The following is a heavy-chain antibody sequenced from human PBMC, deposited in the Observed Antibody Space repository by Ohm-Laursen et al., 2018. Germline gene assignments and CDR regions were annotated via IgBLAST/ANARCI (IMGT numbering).Heavy chain of an antibody. CDR1: GFTFDDYA. V-gene: IGHV3-9*01. CDR3: TKAPYLSGSPSD. Sequence: RSLRLSCAASGFTFDDYAMHWVRQAPGKGLEWVSGISWNGGSIGYADSVKGRFTISRDNAKNSLYLQMNSLRTEDTALYYCTKAPYLSGSPSDWGQGTLVTVSS. D-gene: IGHD1-26*01. CDR2: ISWNGGSI. J-gene: IGHJ4*02.